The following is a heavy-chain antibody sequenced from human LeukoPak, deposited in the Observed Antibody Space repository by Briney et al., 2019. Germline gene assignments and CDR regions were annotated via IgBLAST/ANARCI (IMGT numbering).Heavy chain of an antibody. CDR2: IYHSGST. J-gene: IGHJ4*02. Sequence: SETLSLTCAVSGGSISSSNWWSWVRQPPGKGLEWIGEIYHSGSTNYNPSLESRVTISVDKSKNQFSLKLSSMTAADTAVYYCARVGSYSSGWYDYWGQGTLVTVSS. D-gene: IGHD6-19*01. CDR1: GGSISSSNW. CDR3: ARVGSYSSGWYDY. V-gene: IGHV4-4*02.